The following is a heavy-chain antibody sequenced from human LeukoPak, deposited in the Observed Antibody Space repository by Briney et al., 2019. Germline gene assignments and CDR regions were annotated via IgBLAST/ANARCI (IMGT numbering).Heavy chain of an antibody. CDR1: VYTSTDDY. D-gene: IGHD3-10*01. CDR2: INPYGGGT. CDR3: ARDRPLDADDYYGFYYFDY. J-gene: IGHJ4*02. V-gene: IGHV1-2*02. Sequence: ASVKVSCEASVYTSTDDYMRCGRLAPGPGLWWRGWINPYGGGTNYAQKAEGRVTMTRDTSISTAYMELSRLRSDDTAVYYCARDRPLDADDYYGFYYFDYWGQGTLVTVSS.